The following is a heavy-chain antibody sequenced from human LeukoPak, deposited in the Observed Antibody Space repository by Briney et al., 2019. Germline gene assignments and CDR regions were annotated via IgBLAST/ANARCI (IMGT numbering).Heavy chain of an antibody. CDR2: INPSGGST. V-gene: IGHV1-46*01. Sequence: ASVRVSCKASGYTFTTYYMHWVRQAPGQGLEWMGIINPSGGSTTYAQKFQGRVTMTRDTSTSTVYMELSSLRSEDTAVYYCTKVAVTGPFDYWGQGTLVTVSS. J-gene: IGHJ4*02. CDR1: GYTFTTYY. CDR3: TKVAVTGPFDY. D-gene: IGHD6-19*01.